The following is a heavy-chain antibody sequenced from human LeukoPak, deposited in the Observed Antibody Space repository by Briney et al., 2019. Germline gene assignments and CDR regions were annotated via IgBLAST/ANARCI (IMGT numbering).Heavy chain of an antibody. Sequence: PGGSLRLSCAASGFTFSNAWMSWVRQAPGKGLEWVGRIKSKTDGGTTDYAAPVKGRFTISRDDSKNTLYLQMNSLKTEDTAVYYCTTDPQGYCSRTSCSGDTWGQGTLVTVSS. V-gene: IGHV3-15*01. CDR2: IKSKTDGGTT. J-gene: IGHJ5*02. CDR1: GFTFSNAW. D-gene: IGHD2-2*01. CDR3: TTDPQGYCSRTSCSGDT.